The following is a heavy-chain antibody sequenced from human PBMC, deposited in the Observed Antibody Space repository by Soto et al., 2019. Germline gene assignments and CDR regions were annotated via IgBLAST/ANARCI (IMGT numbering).Heavy chain of an antibody. CDR2: IDPRDSQT. V-gene: IGHV5-10-1*03. Sequence: DLEQSGADVKKPGESLPISCKGSGYSFAGYWSTWVRQMPGNGLQWMGRIDPRDSQTYYSPSFRGHVTISAAKSVTTVFLPSSSPRASDTAMYYSARPIYYSDSGPNFQYYFDSWGQGTLVTVSS. CDR1: GYSFAGYW. J-gene: IGHJ4*02. D-gene: IGHD3-22*01. CDR3: ARPIYYSDSGPNFQYYFDS.